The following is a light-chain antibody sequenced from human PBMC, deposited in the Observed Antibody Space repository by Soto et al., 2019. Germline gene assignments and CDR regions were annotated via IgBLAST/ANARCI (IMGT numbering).Light chain of an antibody. CDR2: EGF. V-gene: IGLV2-23*01. CDR3: SSYPGSTTYV. CDR1: SNDVGTYNL. Sequence: QSLLTQPASVSGSPGQSITLSCTGTSNDVGTYNLVSWYQQHPGKPPKLILFEGFKRPSGVSNRFSGSKSANTASLTISGLQAEDEADYYCSSYPGSTTYVVGPGTKVTV. J-gene: IGLJ1*01.